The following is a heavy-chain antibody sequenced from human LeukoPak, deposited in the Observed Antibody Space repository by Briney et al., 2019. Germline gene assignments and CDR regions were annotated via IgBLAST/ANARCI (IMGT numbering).Heavy chain of an antibody. CDR1: GYTLTELS. J-gene: IGHJ4*02. D-gene: IGHD1-26*01. CDR3: AISHTGSGSFGGFDY. V-gene: IGHV1-24*01. Sequence: ASVKVSCKVSGYTLTELSMHWVRQAPGKGLEWMGGFDPEDGETIYAQKFQGRVTMTEDTSTDTAYMELSSLRSEDTDVYYCAISHTGSGSFGGFDYWGQGTLVTVSS. CDR2: FDPEDGET.